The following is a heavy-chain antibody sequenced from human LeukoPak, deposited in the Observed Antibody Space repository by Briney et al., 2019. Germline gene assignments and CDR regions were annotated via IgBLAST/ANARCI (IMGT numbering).Heavy chain of an antibody. CDR2: ISSSSSTI. CDR1: GFTFSSYS. V-gene: IGHV3-48*01. CDR3: ARGLLRFLESWYFDL. Sequence: GGSLRLSCAASGFTFSSYSMNWVRQAPGKGLEWVSYISSSSSTIYYADSVKGRFTTSRDNAKNSLYLQMNSLRAEDTAVYYCARGLLRFLESWYFDLWGRGTLVTVSS. J-gene: IGHJ2*01. D-gene: IGHD3-3*01.